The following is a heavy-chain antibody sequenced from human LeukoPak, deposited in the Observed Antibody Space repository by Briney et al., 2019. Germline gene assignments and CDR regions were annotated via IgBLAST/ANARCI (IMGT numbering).Heavy chain of an antibody. CDR1: GFTFSSYW. CDR2: IKQDGSEK. Sequence: PGGSLRLSCAASGFTFSSYWMSWVRQAPGKGLEWVANIKQDGSEKYYVDSVKGRFTISRDNAKNSLYLQMNSLRAEDTAVYCCSKGPLRFLEYYFDYWGQGTLVTVSS. CDR3: SKGPLRFLEYYFDY. V-gene: IGHV3-7*01. D-gene: IGHD3-3*01. J-gene: IGHJ4*02.